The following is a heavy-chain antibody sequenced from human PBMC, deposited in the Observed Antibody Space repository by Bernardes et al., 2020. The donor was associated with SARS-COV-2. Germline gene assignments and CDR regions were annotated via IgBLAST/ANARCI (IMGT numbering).Heavy chain of an antibody. CDR3: ARVPRAVTSSLTPTDYYYFYGMDV. V-gene: IGHV3-30-3*01. CDR2: ISYDGSNK. CDR1: GFTFSSYA. Sequence: GGSLRLSCAASGFTFSSYAMHWVRQAPGKGLEWVAVISYDGSNKYYADSVKGRFTISRDNSKNTLFLQMNSLRAEDTAVYYCARVPRAVTSSLTPTDYYYFYGMDVWGQGTTVTVSS. D-gene: IGHD4-4*01. J-gene: IGHJ6*02.